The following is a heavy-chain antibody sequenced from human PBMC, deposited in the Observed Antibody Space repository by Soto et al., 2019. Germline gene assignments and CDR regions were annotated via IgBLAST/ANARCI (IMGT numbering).Heavy chain of an antibody. CDR2: TSYDGSSE. D-gene: IGHD1-26*01. CDR1: GFFLSDYG. J-gene: IGHJ4*02. V-gene: IGHV3-33*05. Sequence: QVQLVESGGGVVQSGGSLTLSCTVSGFFLSDYGMHWVRQAPGKGLEWVAATSYDGSSEYYSDSVKDRFTTYRDNSKNTVYLHMNRLRAEDKGLYYCARGGGLNQLLSGSDHWGQGTLVTVSS. CDR3: ARGGGLNQLLSGSDH.